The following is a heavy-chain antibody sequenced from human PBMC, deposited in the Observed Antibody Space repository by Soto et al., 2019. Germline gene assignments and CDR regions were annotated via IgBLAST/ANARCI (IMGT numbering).Heavy chain of an antibody. D-gene: IGHD3-22*01. CDR2: IYSGGST. CDR3: ASNPYYDSSSYFDY. V-gene: IGHV3-66*01. Sequence: GGSLRLSCAASGFTVRTNYMSWVRQAPGKGLEWVSVIYSGGSTYYADFVKGRFTISRDNSKNTLYLQMNSLRAEDTAVYFCASNPYYDSSSYFDYWGQGTLVTVSS. CDR1: GFTVRTNY. J-gene: IGHJ4*02.